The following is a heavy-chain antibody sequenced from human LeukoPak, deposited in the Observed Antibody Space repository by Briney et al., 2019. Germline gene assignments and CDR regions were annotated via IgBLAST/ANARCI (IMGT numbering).Heavy chain of an antibody. CDR2: IIPIFGTA. V-gene: IGHV1-69*05. J-gene: IGHJ4*02. CDR3: AKGALRFLEWFH. Sequence: GASVKVSRKASGGTFISYAISWVRQAPGQGLEWMGRIIPIFGTANYAQKFQGRVTITTDESTSTAYMELSSLRSEDTAVYYCAKGALRFLEWFHWGQGTLVTVSS. D-gene: IGHD3-3*01. CDR1: GGTFISYA.